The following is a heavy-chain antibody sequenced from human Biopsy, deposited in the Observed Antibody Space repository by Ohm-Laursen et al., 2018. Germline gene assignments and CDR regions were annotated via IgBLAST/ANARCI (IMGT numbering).Heavy chain of an antibody. CDR2: VYYTGST. V-gene: IGHV4-59*01. J-gene: IGHJ2*01. D-gene: IGHD3-22*01. CDR1: GVSISSYY. Sequence: TLSLTCTVSGVSISSYYWSWIRQPPGKGLEWIGYVYYTGSTDYNPSLQSRVTISVDTSKNHFSLRLRSVTPADTAIYCARDRGYYSDRTVPGYFDLWGRGTLVTVSS. CDR3: ARDRGYYSDRTVPGYFDL.